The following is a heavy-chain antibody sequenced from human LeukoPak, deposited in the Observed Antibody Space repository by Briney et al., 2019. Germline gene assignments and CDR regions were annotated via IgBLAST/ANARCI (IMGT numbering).Heavy chain of an antibody. CDR2: ISYDGSNK. Sequence: PGGSLRLSCAASGFTFSSYAMHWVRQAPGKGLEWVAVISYDGSNKYYADSVKGRFTISRDNSKNTLYLQMNSLRAEDTAVYYCARATVTTPIVDVWGQGTAVTVSS. V-gene: IGHV3-30*04. J-gene: IGHJ6*02. D-gene: IGHD4-11*01. CDR1: GFTFSSYA. CDR3: ARATVTTPIVDV.